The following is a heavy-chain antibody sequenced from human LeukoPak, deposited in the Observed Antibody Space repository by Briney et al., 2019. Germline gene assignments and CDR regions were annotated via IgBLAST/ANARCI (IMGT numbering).Heavy chain of an antibody. CDR1: GFTFSSSA. D-gene: IGHD1-7*01. J-gene: IGHJ4*02. CDR3: ANRGTIQTKEFDY. Sequence: GGSLRLSCAASGFTFSSSAMNWVRQAPGKGLEWVSIISTNGDYTYYADSVKGRFTISRDNSKNTLYLQMNSLRAEDTALYYCANRGTIQTKEFDYWGQGTLVTVSS. V-gene: IGHV3-23*01. CDR2: ISTNGDYT.